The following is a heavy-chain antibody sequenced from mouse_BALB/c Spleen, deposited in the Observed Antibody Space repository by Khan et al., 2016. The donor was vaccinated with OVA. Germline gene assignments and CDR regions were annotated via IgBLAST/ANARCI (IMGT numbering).Heavy chain of an antibody. CDR3: ARSGTISTVVVTDFDY. V-gene: IGHV3-2*02. CDR1: GYSITSDYA. J-gene: IGHJ2*01. Sequence: EVQLQESGPGLVKPSQSLSLTYTVTGYSITSDYAWNWIRQFPGNKLEWMGYIKYSGSTSYNPSLKSRISIPRDTSKTQFFLQLKSVTTEDTATYHCARSGTISTVVVTDFDYWGQGATLTVSS. CDR2: IKYSGST. D-gene: IGHD1-1*01.